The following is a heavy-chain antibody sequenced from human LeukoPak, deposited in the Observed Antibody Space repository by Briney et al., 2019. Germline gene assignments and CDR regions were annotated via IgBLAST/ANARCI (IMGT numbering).Heavy chain of an antibody. Sequence: GGSPRLSCAASGFTFSSYWMHWVRQEPGKGLVWVSRISGDGSNTNYADSVKGRFTISRDNAQNTVYLQMNTLRAEDTAVYYCVRDLLDYDVLSGLHHYYMDVWGQGTTVRVSS. CDR3: VRDLLDYDVLSGLHHYYMDV. CDR2: ISGDGSNT. V-gene: IGHV3-74*01. D-gene: IGHD3-22*01. CDR1: GFTFSSYW. J-gene: IGHJ6*02.